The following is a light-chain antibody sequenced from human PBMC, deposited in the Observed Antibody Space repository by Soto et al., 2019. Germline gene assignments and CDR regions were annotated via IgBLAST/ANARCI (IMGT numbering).Light chain of an antibody. V-gene: IGKV1-39*01. CDR1: QSISSY. J-gene: IGKJ2*01. CDR2: GAS. Sequence: DIQMTQSPSSLSVSVGDRVTITCRASQSISSYLNWYQQKPGKAPKLLIYGASSLQSGVPSRFSGSGSGADFTLTISSLQPEDFATYYCQQSYNTPRTFGQGTKLEIK. CDR3: QQSYNTPRT.